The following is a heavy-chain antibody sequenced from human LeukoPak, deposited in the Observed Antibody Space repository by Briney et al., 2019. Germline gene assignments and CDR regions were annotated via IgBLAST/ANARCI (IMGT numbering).Heavy chain of an antibody. CDR2: IYPGDSDT. D-gene: IGHD6-13*01. Sequence: GESLKISCKGAGYSFTSYWIGWVRQLPGEGLEWVVIIYPGDSDTIYSPSFQGQVTIAADKSISTAYLQWSSLKASDTAMYYCARQGQQLVHGWFDPWGQGTLVTVSS. CDR3: ARQGQQLVHGWFDP. J-gene: IGHJ5*02. CDR1: GYSFTSYW. V-gene: IGHV5-51*01.